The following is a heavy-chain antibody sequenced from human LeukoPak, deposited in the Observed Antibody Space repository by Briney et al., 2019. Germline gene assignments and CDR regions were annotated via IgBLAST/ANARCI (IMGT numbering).Heavy chain of an antibody. CDR3: ARAGGVKTAALDLDY. CDR1: GGSISSSNW. Sequence: SGTLSLTCAVSGGSISSSNWWSWVRQPPGKGLEWIGNIYYSGSANHNPSLKSRVTISRDTSKNQFSLKLTSVTTADTAVYYCARAGGVKTAALDLDYWGQGTLVTVSS. V-gene: IGHV4-4*02. CDR2: IYYSGSA. J-gene: IGHJ4*02. D-gene: IGHD6-25*01.